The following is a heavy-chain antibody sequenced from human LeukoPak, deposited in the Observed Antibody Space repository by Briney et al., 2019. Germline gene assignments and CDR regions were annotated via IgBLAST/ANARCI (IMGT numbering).Heavy chain of an antibody. CDR1: GFTFSSYW. J-gene: IGHJ4*02. V-gene: IGHV3-7*01. CDR2: IKEDGSQK. D-gene: IGHD3-22*01. Sequence: GGSLRLSCAASGFTFSSYWMTWVRQAPGKGLEWVANIKEDGSQKFYLDSVKGRFTISRDNAKDSLFLQMNSLRAEDTAVYYCARHYDGTGYSLDYWGQGTLVTVSS. CDR3: ARHYDGTGYSLDY.